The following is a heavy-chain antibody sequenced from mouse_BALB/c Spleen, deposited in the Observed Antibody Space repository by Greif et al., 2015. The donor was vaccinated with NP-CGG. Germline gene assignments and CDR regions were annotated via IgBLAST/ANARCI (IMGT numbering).Heavy chain of an antibody. CDR1: GFSLTGYG. CDR3: ARDGFAY. V-gene: IGHV2-6-7*01. CDR2: IWGDGST. J-gene: IGHJ3*01. Sequence: VKLVESGPGLVAPSQSLSITCTVSGFSLTGYGVNWGRQPPGKGLEWLGMIWGDGSTDYNSALKSRLSISKDNSKSHVVLKMNSLQTDDTARYYCARDGFAYWGQGTLVTVSA.